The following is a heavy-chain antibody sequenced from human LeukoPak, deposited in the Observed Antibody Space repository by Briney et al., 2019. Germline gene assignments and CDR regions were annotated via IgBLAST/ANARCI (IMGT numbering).Heavy chain of an antibody. J-gene: IGHJ3*02. CDR1: GFTFSSYA. CDR3: GKELFGGPDAFDI. V-gene: IGHV3-23*01. CDR2: ISGSGGST. Sequence: GGSLRLSCAASGFTFSSYAMSWVRQAPGKGLEWVSAISGSGGSTYYADSVKGRFTISRDNSKNTLYLQMNSLRAEAAAVYCCGKELFGGPDAFDIWGQGTMATVSS. D-gene: IGHD3-3*01.